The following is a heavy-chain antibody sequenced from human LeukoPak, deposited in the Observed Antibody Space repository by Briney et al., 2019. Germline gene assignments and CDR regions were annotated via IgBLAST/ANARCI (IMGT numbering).Heavy chain of an antibody. J-gene: IGHJ4*02. V-gene: IGHV3-23*01. Sequence: GGSLRLSCAASGFTFSSYDMSWVRQAPGKGLEWVSAITRGGDGTYYADSVKGRFTISRDTSKNTLYLQMNGLRAEDTALYYCAKARGYNYFDCWGQGTLVTVSS. CDR3: AKARGYNYFDC. CDR1: GFTFSSYD. D-gene: IGHD5-18*01. CDR2: ITRGGDGT.